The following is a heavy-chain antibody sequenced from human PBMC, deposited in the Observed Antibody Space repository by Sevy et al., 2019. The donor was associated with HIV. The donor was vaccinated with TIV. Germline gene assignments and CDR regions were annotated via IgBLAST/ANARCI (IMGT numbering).Heavy chain of an antibody. CDR2: IKSKTDGGTT. D-gene: IGHD3-16*02. CDR3: TTQTNYDYVWGSYRSDAFDI. J-gene: IGHJ3*02. CDR1: GFTFSNAW. Sequence: GGSLRLSCAASGFTFSNAWMNWVRQAPGKGLEWVGRIKSKTDGGTTDYAAPVKGRFTISRDDSKNTLYLQMNSLKTYDTAVYYCTTQTNYDYVWGSYRSDAFDIWGQGTMVTVSS. V-gene: IGHV3-15*07.